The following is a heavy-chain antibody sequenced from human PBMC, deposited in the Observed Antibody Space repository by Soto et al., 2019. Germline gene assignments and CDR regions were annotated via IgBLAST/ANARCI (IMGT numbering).Heavy chain of an antibody. CDR1: GFTFSSYG. CDR3: ARGTTVTLGGGSTFDY. Sequence: GGSLRLSCAASGFTFSSYGMHWVRQAPGKGLEWVAVIWYDGSNKYYADSVKGRFTISRDNSKNTLYLQMNSLRAEDTAVYYCARGTTVTLGGGSTFDYWGQGTLVTVSS. CDR2: IWYDGSNK. D-gene: IGHD4-17*01. V-gene: IGHV3-33*01. J-gene: IGHJ4*02.